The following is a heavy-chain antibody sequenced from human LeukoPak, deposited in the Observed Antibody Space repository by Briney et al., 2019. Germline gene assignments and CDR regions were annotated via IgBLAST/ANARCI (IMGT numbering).Heavy chain of an antibody. CDR1: GDSISSSTW. Sequence: SGTLSLTCAVSGDSISSSTWWNWVRQPPGKGLEWIGEIYSTGENNKNPSLKSRVTISLDKPKNQFSLRLTSVTAADTAMYYCVRGHNGNRYKSAVDIWGQGTMVTVSS. CDR3: VRGHNGNRYKSAVDI. J-gene: IGHJ3*02. V-gene: IGHV4-4*02. D-gene: IGHD5-24*01. CDR2: IYSTGEN.